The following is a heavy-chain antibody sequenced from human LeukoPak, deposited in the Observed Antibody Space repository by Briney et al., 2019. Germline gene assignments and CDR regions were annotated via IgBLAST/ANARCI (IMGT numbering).Heavy chain of an antibody. CDR1: GFIFSNYA. V-gene: IGHV3-23*01. CDR3: AKDLGYTSGWSDY. J-gene: IGHJ4*02. D-gene: IGHD6-19*01. Sequence: PGGSLRLSCAASGFIFSNYAMSWVRQAPGKGLEWVSGISGSGGSTYYADSVKGRFTISRDNSKNTLYLQTNSLRAEDTAAYYCAKDLGYTSGWSDYWGQGTLVTVSS. CDR2: ISGSGGST.